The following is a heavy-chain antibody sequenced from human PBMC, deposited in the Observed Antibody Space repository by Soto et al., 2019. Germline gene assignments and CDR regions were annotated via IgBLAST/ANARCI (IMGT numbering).Heavy chain of an antibody. CDR1: RFSFTNAW. D-gene: IGHD7-27*01. Sequence: EVQLVESGGGFVQPGGSLRLSCVASRFSFTNAWMSWVRQAPGKGPEWVGRIKSKTDGGTADYAAPVKGRFTISRDDSQNTLYLHMDSLKPEDTALYHCSTDMGIYGLDIWGQGTTVTVSS. CDR2: IKSKTDGGTA. J-gene: IGHJ6*02. CDR3: STDMGIYGLDI. V-gene: IGHV3-15*01.